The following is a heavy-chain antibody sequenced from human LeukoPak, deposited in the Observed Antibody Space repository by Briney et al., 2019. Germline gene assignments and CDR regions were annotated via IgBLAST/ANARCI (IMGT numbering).Heavy chain of an antibody. CDR1: GFTFSSYG. D-gene: IGHD6-13*01. J-gene: IGHJ4*02. V-gene: IGHV3-30*02. Sequence: GGSLRLSCAASGFTFSSYGMHWVRQAPGKGLEWVAFIRYDGSNKYYADSVKGRFTISRDNSKNTLYLQMNSLRAGDTAVYYCALQRGEQQLVQGAPYYFDYWGQGTLVTVSS. CDR3: ALQRGEQQLVQGAPYYFDY. CDR2: IRYDGSNK.